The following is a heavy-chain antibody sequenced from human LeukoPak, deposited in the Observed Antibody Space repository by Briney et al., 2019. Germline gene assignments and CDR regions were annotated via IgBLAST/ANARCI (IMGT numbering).Heavy chain of an antibody. CDR3: ARGAGRDFWSGYCAT. Sequence: ASVKVSCKASGYTFSDFGISWVRQAPGQGLEWMGWTSTHNGNRNYLQKFQGRVTMTTDTSTSTAYMELNGLTSDDTAVYYCARGAGRDFWSGYCATWGQGTLVSVSS. V-gene: IGHV1-18*01. D-gene: IGHD3-3*01. J-gene: IGHJ5*02. CDR1: GYTFSDFG. CDR2: TSTHNGNR.